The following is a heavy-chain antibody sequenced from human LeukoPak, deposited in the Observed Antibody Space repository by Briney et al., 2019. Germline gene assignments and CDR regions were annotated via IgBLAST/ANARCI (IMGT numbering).Heavy chain of an antibody. CDR2: TIPIFGTA. CDR1: GGTFSSYT. V-gene: IGHV1-69*05. CDR3: ASHDFGVVIGYYYYMDV. D-gene: IGHD3-3*01. Sequence: ASVKVSCKASGGTFSSYTISWVRQAPGQGLEWMGGTIPIFGTANYAQKFQGRVTITTDVSTSTAYMELSSLRSEDTAVYYCASHDFGVVIGYYYYMDVWGKGTTVTVSS. J-gene: IGHJ6*03.